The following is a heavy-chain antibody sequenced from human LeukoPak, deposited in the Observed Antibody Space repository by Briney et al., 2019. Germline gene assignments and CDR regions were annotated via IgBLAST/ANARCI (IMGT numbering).Heavy chain of an antibody. Sequence: GESLKISCKGSGYSFTSFWVGWVRQMPGKGLEWKGIIYPGDSHTKYSPSFQGQVTISADKSISTAYLQWSSLKASDTAMYYCATRGYDSSGYYSVPFDYWGQGTLVTVSS. V-gene: IGHV5-51*01. CDR2: IYPGDSHT. CDR1: GYSFTSFW. CDR3: ATRGYDSSGYYSVPFDY. D-gene: IGHD3-22*01. J-gene: IGHJ4*02.